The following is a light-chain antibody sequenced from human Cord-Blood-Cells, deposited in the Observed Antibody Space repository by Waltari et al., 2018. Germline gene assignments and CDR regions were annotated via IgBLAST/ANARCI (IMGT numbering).Light chain of an antibody. CDR2: DVS. CDR3: SSYTSSSTLV. Sequence: QSALTQPASVSGSPGQSITISCTGTSSAVGGYNYVSWYQQHPGKAPKLMIYDVSTRPSGVSNRFSGSKSGNTASLTSSGLQAEDEADYYCSSYTSSSTLVFGGGTKLTVL. V-gene: IGLV2-14*03. CDR1: SSAVGGYNY. J-gene: IGLJ3*02.